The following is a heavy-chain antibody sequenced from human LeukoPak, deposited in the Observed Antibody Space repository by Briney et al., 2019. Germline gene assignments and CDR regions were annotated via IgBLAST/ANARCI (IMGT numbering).Heavy chain of an antibody. D-gene: IGHD1-26*01. V-gene: IGHV3-33*01. CDR3: ARGSYYRYYFDY. CDR2: IWYDGSNK. Sequence: PGGSLRLSCAASGFTFSSYGMPWVRQAPGKGLEWVAVIWYDGSNKYYADSVKGRFTISRDNSKNTLYLQMNSLRAEDTAVYYCARGSYYRYYFDYWGQGTLVTVSS. J-gene: IGHJ4*02. CDR1: GFTFSSYG.